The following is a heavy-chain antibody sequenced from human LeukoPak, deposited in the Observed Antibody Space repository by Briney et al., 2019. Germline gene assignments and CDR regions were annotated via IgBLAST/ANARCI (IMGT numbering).Heavy chain of an antibody. D-gene: IGHD6-19*01. Sequence: PSETLSLTCSVSAGSISSYSWSWIRQPPGKGLEWIGYIDYSGSSNYNPALKSRVTISADPSKTQFSLKLTSVTAADTAVYYCARAHPVAGWAVDIWGRGTMVTVSS. V-gene: IGHV4-59*01. CDR2: IDYSGSS. CDR1: AGSISSYS. CDR3: ARAHPVAGWAVDI. J-gene: IGHJ3*02.